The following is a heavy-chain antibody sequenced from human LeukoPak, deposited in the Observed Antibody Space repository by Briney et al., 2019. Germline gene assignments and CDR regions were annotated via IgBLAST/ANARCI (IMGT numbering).Heavy chain of an antibody. Sequence: ASVKVSCKASGGTFSSYAISWVRQAPGQGLEWMGRIIPIFGTANYAQKFQGRVTITTDESTSTAYMELSSLRSEDTAMYYCAREVYSSSWYWFDPWGQGTLVTVSS. J-gene: IGHJ5*02. V-gene: IGHV1-69*05. D-gene: IGHD6-13*01. CDR3: AREVYSSSWYWFDP. CDR2: IIPIFGTA. CDR1: GGTFSSYA.